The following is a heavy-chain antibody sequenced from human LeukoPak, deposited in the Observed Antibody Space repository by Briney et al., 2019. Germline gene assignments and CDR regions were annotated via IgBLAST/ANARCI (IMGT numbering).Heavy chain of an antibody. V-gene: IGHV1-3*01. CDR2: INAGNGNT. CDR1: GYTFTSYA. Sequence: ASVKVSCKASGYTFTSYAMHWVRQAPGQRLEWMGWINAGNGNTKYSQKFQGRVTITRDTSASTAYMELSSLRSEDTAVYYCAGRMSPGYCSGGSCFLIDYWGQGTLVTVSS. D-gene: IGHD2-15*01. CDR3: AGRMSPGYCSGGSCFLIDY. J-gene: IGHJ4*02.